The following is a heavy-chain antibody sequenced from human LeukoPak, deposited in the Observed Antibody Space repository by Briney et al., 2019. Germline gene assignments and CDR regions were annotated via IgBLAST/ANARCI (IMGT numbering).Heavy chain of an antibody. J-gene: IGHJ6*03. CDR1: GFSFSDYE. CDR2: ISTSGNII. V-gene: IGHV3-48*03. CDR3: ARDATTEIGTVYMDV. Sequence: GGSLRLSCAASGFSFSDYEMNWVRQAPGKGLEWVLHISTSGNIIHYADSVKGRFTISRDNAKNSLYLQMNSLRAGDTALYFCARDATTEIGTVYMDVWGKGTTVTISS. D-gene: IGHD1-1*01.